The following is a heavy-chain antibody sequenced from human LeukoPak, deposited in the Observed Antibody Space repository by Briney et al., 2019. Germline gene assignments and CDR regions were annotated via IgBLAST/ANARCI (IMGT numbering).Heavy chain of an antibody. CDR2: IYWDDDK. J-gene: IGHJ5*02. CDR3: AHRPLFGELCTFDP. Sequence: SGPTLVHPTPTLTLTFTFSGFSLSTRAVGVGWIRQPPVKALECLALIYWDDDKRYTPSLKSRLTITKDTSKNRVVLTMTNMDPVDTATYYCAHRPLFGELCTFDPLGEGSLVAV. CDR1: GFSLSTRAVG. D-gene: IGHD3-10*02. V-gene: IGHV2-5*02.